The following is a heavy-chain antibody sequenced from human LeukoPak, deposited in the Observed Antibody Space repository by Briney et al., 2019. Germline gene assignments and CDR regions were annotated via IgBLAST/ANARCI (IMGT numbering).Heavy chain of an antibody. CDR1: GFTFSSYW. V-gene: IGHV3-74*01. J-gene: IGHJ3*02. CDR3: ARESQWLENDAFDI. CDR2: INSDGSST. Sequence: GGSLRLSCAASGFTFSSYWMHWVRQAPGKGLVWVSRINSDGSSTSYADSVKGRFTISRDNAKNTLYLQMNSLRAEDTAVYYCARESQWLENDAFDIWGQGTMVTDSS. D-gene: IGHD6-19*01.